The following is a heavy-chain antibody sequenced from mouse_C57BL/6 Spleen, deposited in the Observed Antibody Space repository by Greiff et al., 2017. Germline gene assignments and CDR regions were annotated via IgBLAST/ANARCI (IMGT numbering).Heavy chain of an antibody. CDR3: TVDSSGYVHYSMDY. Sequence: VQLKESGTVLARPGASVKMSCKTSGYTFTSYWMHWVKQRPGQGLEWIGAIYPGNSDTSYNQKFKGKAKLTAVTAASTAYMELSSLTNEDSAVYYCTVDSSGYVHYSMDYWGQGTSVTVSS. CDR2: IYPGNSDT. CDR1: GYTFTSYW. V-gene: IGHV1-5*01. J-gene: IGHJ4*01. D-gene: IGHD3-2*02.